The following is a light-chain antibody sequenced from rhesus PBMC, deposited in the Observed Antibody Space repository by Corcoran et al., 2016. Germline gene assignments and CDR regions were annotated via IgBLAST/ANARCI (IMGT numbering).Light chain of an antibody. V-gene: IGKV1-25*01. J-gene: IGKJ4*01. Sequence: DIQMTQSPSSLSVSVGDRVTITCRASQAINNYLAWYQQKPGRAPKLLIYDTSTLQSGVPSRFSGSGCWTDFTLTINGLLPYDFATYYCQQHTTFPLTFGGGTKVELK. CDR1: QAINNY. CDR2: DTS. CDR3: QQHTTFPLT.